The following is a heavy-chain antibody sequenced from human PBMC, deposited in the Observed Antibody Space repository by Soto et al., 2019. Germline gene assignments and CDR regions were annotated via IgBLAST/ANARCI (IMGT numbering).Heavy chain of an antibody. V-gene: IGHV1-18*01. CDR1: GYTFTSYG. J-gene: IGHJ5*02. D-gene: IGHD6-19*01. CDR3: ACHSSGWFEDWFDP. CDR2: ISAYNGNT. Sequence: ASVKVSCKASGYTFTSYGISWVRQAPGQGLEWMGWISAYNGNTNYAQKLQGRVTMTTDTSTSTAYMELRSLRSDDTAVYYCACHSSGWFEDWFDPWGQGTLVTVSS.